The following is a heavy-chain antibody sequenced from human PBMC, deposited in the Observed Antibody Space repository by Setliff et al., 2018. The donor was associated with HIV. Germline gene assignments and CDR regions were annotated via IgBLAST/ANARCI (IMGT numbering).Heavy chain of an antibody. D-gene: IGHD3-22*01. CDR2: IYYSGST. CDR1: GGSISSYY. CDR3: ARDSDYYDSSGRHIRLFDY. Sequence: SETLSLTCAVSGGSISSYYWSWIRQPPGKXXEWIGYIYYSGSTNYNPSLKSRVTISVDTSKNQFSLKLSSVTATDTAVYYCARDSDYYDSSGRHIRLFDYWGQGTLVTV. V-gene: IGHV4-59*01. J-gene: IGHJ4*02.